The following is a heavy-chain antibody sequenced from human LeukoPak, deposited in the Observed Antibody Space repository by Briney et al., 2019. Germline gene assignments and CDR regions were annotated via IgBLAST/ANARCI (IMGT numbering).Heavy chain of an antibody. CDR1: GGTFSSYA. J-gene: IGHJ4*02. Sequence: ASVKVSCKASGGTFSSYAISWVRQAPGQGLEWMGRINPNSGGTNYAQKFQGRVTMTRDTSISTAYMELSRLRSDDTAVYYCARVEATIFGVDRDDYWGQGTLVTVSS. CDR3: ARVEATIFGVDRDDY. V-gene: IGHV1-2*06. D-gene: IGHD3-3*01. CDR2: INPNSGGT.